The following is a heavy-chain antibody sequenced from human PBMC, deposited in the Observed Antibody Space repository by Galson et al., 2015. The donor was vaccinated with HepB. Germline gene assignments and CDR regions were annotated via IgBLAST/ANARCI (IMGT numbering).Heavy chain of an antibody. CDR3: AETLCSGSSCYYFYYMDV. D-gene: IGHD2-15*01. V-gene: IGHV1-69*04. CDR2: VIPNLGVA. Sequence: SVKVSCKASGGSFSGFAISWVRQAPGQGLEWMGRVIPNLGVAKYARKFQDRVTITADKSTSTAYMELSRLRSEDSAVYYCAETLCSGSSCYYFYYMDVWGKGTAVTVSS. CDR1: GGSFSGFA. J-gene: IGHJ6*03.